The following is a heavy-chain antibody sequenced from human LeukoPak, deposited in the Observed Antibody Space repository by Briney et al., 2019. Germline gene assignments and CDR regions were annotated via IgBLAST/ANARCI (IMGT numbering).Heavy chain of an antibody. V-gene: IGHV4-39*01. J-gene: IGHJ4*02. CDR1: GGSISSCSYY. Sequence: SETLSLTCTVSGGSISSCSYYWGWIRQPPGKGLEWIGSIYYSGSTYYNPSLKSRVTISVDTSKNQFSLKLSSVTAADTAVYYCARLEGVDYGEIDYWGQGTLVTVSS. CDR2: IYYSGST. CDR3: ARLEGVDYGEIDY. D-gene: IGHD4-17*01.